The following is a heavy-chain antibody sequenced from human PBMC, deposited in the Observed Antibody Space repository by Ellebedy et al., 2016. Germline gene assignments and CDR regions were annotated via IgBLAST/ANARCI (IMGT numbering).Heavy chain of an antibody. Sequence: GSLRLXCAVYGGSFSGYYWSWIRQPPGKGLEWIGEINHSGSTNYNPSLKSRVTISVDTSKNQFSLKLSSVTAADTAVYYCARLIGSQYYYYGMDVWGQGTTVTVSS. CDR2: INHSGST. CDR1: GGSFSGYY. D-gene: IGHD3-10*01. V-gene: IGHV4-34*01. J-gene: IGHJ6*02. CDR3: ARLIGSQYYYYGMDV.